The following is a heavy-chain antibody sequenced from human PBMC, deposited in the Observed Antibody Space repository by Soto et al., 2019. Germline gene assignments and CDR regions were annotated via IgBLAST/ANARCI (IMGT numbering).Heavy chain of an antibody. V-gene: IGHV6-1*01. Sequence: SQTLSLTCAISGDSVSSNSVTWDWIRQSPSRGLEWLGRTYYRSKWYNDYAVSVKSRITINPDTSNNQLSLQLNSVTPEDTAVYYCARLNIVGATAYYYYGMDVWGQGTTVTVSS. CDR3: ARLNIVGATAYYYYGMDV. CDR1: GDSVSSNSVT. CDR2: TYYRSKWYN. D-gene: IGHD1-26*01. J-gene: IGHJ6*02.